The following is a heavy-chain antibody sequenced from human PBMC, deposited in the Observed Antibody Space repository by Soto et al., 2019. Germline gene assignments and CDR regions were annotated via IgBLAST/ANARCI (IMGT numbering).Heavy chain of an antibody. CDR3: ARGWDDILTGYFLDY. CDR2: ISSSSSYI. J-gene: IGHJ4*02. Sequence: GGSLRLSCAASGFTFSSYSMNWVRQAPGKGLEWVSSISSSSSYIYYADSVKGRFTISRDNAKNSLYLQMNSLRAEDTAVYYCARGWDDILTGYFLDYWGQGTLVTVSS. V-gene: IGHV3-21*01. D-gene: IGHD3-9*01. CDR1: GFTFSSYS.